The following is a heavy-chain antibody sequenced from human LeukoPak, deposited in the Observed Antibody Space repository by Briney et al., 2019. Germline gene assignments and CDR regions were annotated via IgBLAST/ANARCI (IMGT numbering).Heavy chain of an antibody. J-gene: IGHJ4*02. Sequence: SETLSLTCAVSDYSISSAYYWGRIRQPPGKGLEWIGSIYHSGSTDYNPSLKSRVTISVDTSKNQFSLKLRSVTAADTAVYYCARDQAYCGGDCYFDFWGQGTLVTVSS. V-gene: IGHV4-38-2*02. CDR1: DYSISSAYY. CDR3: ARDQAYCGGDCYFDF. CDR2: IYHSGST. D-gene: IGHD2-21*02.